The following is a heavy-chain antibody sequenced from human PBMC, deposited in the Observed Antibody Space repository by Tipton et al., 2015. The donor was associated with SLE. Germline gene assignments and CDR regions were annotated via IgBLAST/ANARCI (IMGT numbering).Heavy chain of an antibody. CDR3: ARHPTYEDAFDI. V-gene: IGHV4-59*08. CDR2: IYYSGNT. Sequence: TLSLTCTVSGGSISGYYWSWIRQPPGKGLEWIGYIYYSGNTNYNPSLESRVTISVDTSKKKFSLKLSSVTAADTAVYYCARHPTYEDAFDIWGQGTMATVSS. D-gene: IGHD5-12*01. J-gene: IGHJ3*02. CDR1: GGSISGYY.